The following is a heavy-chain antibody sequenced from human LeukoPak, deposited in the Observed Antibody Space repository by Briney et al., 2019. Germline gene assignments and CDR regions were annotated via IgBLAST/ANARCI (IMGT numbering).Heavy chain of an antibody. CDR2: TYYSGST. J-gene: IGHJ4*02. CDR3: ARGYSSGWSLMPDY. CDR1: GGSISSYY. Sequence: SETLSLTCTVSGGSISSYYWSWIRQPPGKGLEWIGYTYYSGSTNYNPSLKSRVTISVDTSKNQFSLKLSSVTAADTAVYYCARGYSSGWSLMPDYWGQGTLVTVSS. V-gene: IGHV4-59*01. D-gene: IGHD6-19*01.